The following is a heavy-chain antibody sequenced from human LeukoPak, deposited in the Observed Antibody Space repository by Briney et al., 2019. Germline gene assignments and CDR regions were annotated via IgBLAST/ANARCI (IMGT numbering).Heavy chain of an antibody. CDR3: ARGLLVGNSGYYFDS. CDR1: GGSMSGYY. D-gene: IGHD5-12*01. CDR2: IHYSGST. J-gene: IGHJ4*02. V-gene: IGHV4-59*01. Sequence: PSETPSLTCTVSGGSMSGYYWSWIRQPPGKGLDWIGYIHYSGSTNYHPSLKSRVTLSMDTSKKQFSLNVRSVTDADTAVYYCARGLLVGNSGYYFDSWGRGTLVTVSA.